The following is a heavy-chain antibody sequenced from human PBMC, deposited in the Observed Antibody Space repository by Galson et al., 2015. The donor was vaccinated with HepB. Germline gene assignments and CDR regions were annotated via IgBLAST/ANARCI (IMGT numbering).Heavy chain of an antibody. D-gene: IGHD4-17*01. Sequence: SLRLSCADSGFAFSTYAMHWVRQAPGKGLEWVSLISYDGSNKYYADSVKGRFTISRDNSKNTLYLQMNSLRAEDTAVYYCARDHAYHGDYLDYWGQGTLVTVSS. J-gene: IGHJ4*02. CDR1: GFAFSTYA. CDR2: ISYDGSNK. CDR3: ARDHAYHGDYLDY. V-gene: IGHV3-30*04.